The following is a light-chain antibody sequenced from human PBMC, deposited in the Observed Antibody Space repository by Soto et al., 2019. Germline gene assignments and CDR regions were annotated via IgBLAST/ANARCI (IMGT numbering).Light chain of an antibody. CDR3: QQYGSSPFT. V-gene: IGKV3-20*01. J-gene: IGKJ3*01. CDR2: GVS. Sequence: EIVLTQSPGTLSLSPGERATLSCRASQTITLNYLAWYQQKPGQAPRLLIYGVSTRATGIPDKFSGSGSGTDFTLTIIRLEPEDFAVYYCQQYGSSPFTFGPGSKVDIK. CDR1: QTITLNY.